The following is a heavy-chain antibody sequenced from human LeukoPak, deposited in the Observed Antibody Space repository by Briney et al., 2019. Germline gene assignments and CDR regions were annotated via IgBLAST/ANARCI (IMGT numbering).Heavy chain of an antibody. V-gene: IGHV4-39*07. J-gene: IGHJ4*02. Sequence: SETLSLTCTVSGGSISSSSYYWGWIRQPPGKGLEWIGGIYYSGSTYCNPSLQSRVTISVDTSKNQFSLKLSSVTAADTAVYYCARRPPGTASYYFDYWGQGTLVTVSS. CDR3: ARRPPGTASYYFDY. CDR2: IYYSGST. CDR1: GGSISSSSYY. D-gene: IGHD3-10*01.